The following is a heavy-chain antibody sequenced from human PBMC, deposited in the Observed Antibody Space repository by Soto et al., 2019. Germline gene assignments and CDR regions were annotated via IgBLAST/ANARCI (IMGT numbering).Heavy chain of an antibody. J-gene: IGHJ5*02. V-gene: IGHV5-51*01. CDR2: IYPGDSDT. CDR3: ARQFLGYCSSTSCYGGPGGYWFDP. CDR1: GYSFTSYW. Sequence: GESLKISCKGSGYSFTSYWIGWVRQMPGKGLEWMGIIYPGDSDTRYSPSFQGQVTISADKSISTAYLQWSSLKASDTAMYYCARQFLGYCSSTSCYGGPGGYWFDPWGQGTLVTVSS. D-gene: IGHD2-2*01.